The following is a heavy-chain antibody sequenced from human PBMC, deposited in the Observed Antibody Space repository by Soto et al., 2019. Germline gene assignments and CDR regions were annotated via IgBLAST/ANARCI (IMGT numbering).Heavy chain of an antibody. CDR3: ARQSDRGSSAPFDF. J-gene: IGHJ4*02. CDR1: RFTFSSFE. Sequence: GGSLRLSCVASRFTFSSFEMSWVRQAPGKGLECVSYISTSGATIYYADSVQGRFTISRDNAKNSLYLQMNSLRVEDTAVYYCARQSDRGSSAPFDFWGQGTLVTVSS. CDR2: ISTSGATI. D-gene: IGHD1-26*01. V-gene: IGHV3-48*03.